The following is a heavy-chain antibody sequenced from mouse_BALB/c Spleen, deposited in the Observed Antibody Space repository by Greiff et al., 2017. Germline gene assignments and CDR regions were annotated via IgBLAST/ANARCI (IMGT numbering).Heavy chain of an antibody. Sequence: VHLVESGAELVMPGASVKMSCKASGYTFTDYWMHWVKQRPGQGLEWIGAIDTSDSYTSYNQKFKGKATLTVDESSSTAYMQLSSLTSEDSAVYYCARDYYGRNFDYWGQGTTLTVSS. V-gene: IGHV1-69*01. D-gene: IGHD1-1*01. CDR2: IDTSDSYT. CDR1: GYTFTDYW. J-gene: IGHJ2*01. CDR3: ARDYYGRNFDY.